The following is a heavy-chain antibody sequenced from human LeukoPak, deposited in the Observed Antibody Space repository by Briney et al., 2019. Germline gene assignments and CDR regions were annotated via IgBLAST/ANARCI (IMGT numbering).Heavy chain of an antibody. J-gene: IGHJ5*02. CDR2: INPSGGST. D-gene: IGHD3-10*01. Sequence: ASVKVSCKASGYTFTSYYMHWVRQAPGQGLEWMGIINPSGGSTSYAQEFQGRVTMTRDTSTSTVYMELSSLRSEDTAVYYCARDWYYYGSGPGTNWFDPWGQGTLVTVSS. CDR3: ARDWYYYGSGPGTNWFDP. CDR1: GYTFTSYY. V-gene: IGHV1-46*01.